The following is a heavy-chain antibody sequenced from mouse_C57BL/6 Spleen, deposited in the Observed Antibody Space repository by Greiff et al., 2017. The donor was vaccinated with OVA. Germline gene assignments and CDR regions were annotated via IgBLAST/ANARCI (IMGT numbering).Heavy chain of an antibody. Sequence: EVQLQESGGGLVQPGGSMKLSCVASGFTFSNYWMNWVRQSPEKGLEWVAQIRLKSDNYATHYAESVKGRFTISRDDSKSSVYLQMNNLRAEDTGIYYCTADYRDLDYWGQGTTLTVSS. D-gene: IGHD2-4*01. J-gene: IGHJ2*01. V-gene: IGHV6-3*01. CDR1: GFTFSNYW. CDR2: IRLKSDNYAT. CDR3: TADYRDLDY.